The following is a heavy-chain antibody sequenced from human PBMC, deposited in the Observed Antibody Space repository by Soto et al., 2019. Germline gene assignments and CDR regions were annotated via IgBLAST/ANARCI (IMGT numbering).Heavy chain of an antibody. J-gene: IGHJ4*02. Sequence: QVQLVESGGGVVQPGRSLRLSCAVSGFIFKNYALNWVRQAPGKGLEWVASIIRDGYNKYYADSVKGRFTISRDNSKNTLSLQMTALRVEDSSVYYCTKSSGGSSSVGMDYWGPGTLVTVSS. CDR3: TKSSGGSSSVGMDY. CDR1: GFIFKNYA. V-gene: IGHV3-30*04. D-gene: IGHD6-6*01. CDR2: IIRDGYNK.